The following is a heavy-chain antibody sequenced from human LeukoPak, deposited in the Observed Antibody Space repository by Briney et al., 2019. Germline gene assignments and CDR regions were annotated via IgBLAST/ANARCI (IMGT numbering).Heavy chain of an antibody. CDR2: ISGSGGST. CDR1: GFTVSSNY. CDR3: AKAGWELLYDY. J-gene: IGHJ4*02. D-gene: IGHD1-26*01. Sequence: GGSLRLSCAASGFTVSSNYMSWVRQAPGKGLEWVSAISGSGGSTYYADSVKGRFTISRDNSKNTLYLQMNSLRAEDTAVYYCAKAGWELLYDYWGQGTLVTVSS. V-gene: IGHV3-23*01.